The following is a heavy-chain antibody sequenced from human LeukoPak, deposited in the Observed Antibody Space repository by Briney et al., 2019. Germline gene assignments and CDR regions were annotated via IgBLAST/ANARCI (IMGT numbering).Heavy chain of an antibody. Sequence: TGGSLRLSCAASGFNFDDYAMYWVRQAPGKGLEWVSGISWNSGSIGYADSVKGRFTISRDNAKNSLYLQMNSPRADGTALYYCAKEFLAYDAFDIWGQGTTVTVSS. CDR3: AKEFLAYDAFDI. CDR2: ISWNSGSI. J-gene: IGHJ3*02. V-gene: IGHV3-9*01. CDR1: GFNFDDYA.